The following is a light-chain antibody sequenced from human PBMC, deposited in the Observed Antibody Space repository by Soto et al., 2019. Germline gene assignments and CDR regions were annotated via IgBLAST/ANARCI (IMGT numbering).Light chain of an antibody. J-gene: IGLJ3*02. Sequence: SYELTQPLSVSVALGQTARITCGGNNIASKNVHWYQQKPGQAPVLVIYRDNNRPSGIPERFSGSNSGNTATLTISRAQAGDEADYYCQVWHSSTAVFGGGTKPTVL. CDR3: QVWHSSTAV. CDR2: RDN. CDR1: NIASKN. V-gene: IGLV3-9*01.